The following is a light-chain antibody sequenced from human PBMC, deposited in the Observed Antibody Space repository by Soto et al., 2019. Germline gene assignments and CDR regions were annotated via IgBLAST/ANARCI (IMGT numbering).Light chain of an antibody. J-gene: IGLJ3*02. CDR1: SSNIGSNT. CDR3: AAWDDSLNGWV. Sequence: VVTQPPSASGTPGQRVTISCSGSSSNIGSNTVNWYQQLPGTAPKLLIYSNNQRPSGVPDRFSGSKSGTSASLAISGLQSEDEADYYCAAWDDSLNGWVFGGGTKLTVL. CDR2: SNN. V-gene: IGLV1-44*01.